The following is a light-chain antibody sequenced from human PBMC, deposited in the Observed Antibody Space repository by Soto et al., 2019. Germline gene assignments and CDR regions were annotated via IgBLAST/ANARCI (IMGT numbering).Light chain of an antibody. CDR1: ENVRTF. J-gene: IGKJ1*01. CDR2: GAS. Sequence: EVVLTQSPATLSLSPGERATLSCRASENVRTFVDWYQQKPGQAPRLLIYGASNRATGIPARFSGSGSGTDFTLTISNLEPEDFAVYYCQQYKNWRTFGQGTTVEIK. CDR3: QQYKNWRT. V-gene: IGKV3-11*01.